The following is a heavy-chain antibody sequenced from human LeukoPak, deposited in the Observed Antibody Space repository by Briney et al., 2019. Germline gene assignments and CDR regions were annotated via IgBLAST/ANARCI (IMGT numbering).Heavy chain of an antibody. CDR2: IRSKAYGGTT. D-gene: IGHD6-6*01. J-gene: IGHJ4*02. V-gene: IGHV3-49*03. Sequence: GGSLRLSCTASGFTFGDYAMSWFRQAPGKGLEWVGFIRSKAYGGTTEYAASVKGRFTISRDDSKSIAYLQMNSLKTEDTAVYYCTRAYSSSSRLGYYFDCWGQGTLVTVSS. CDR1: GFTFGDYA. CDR3: TRAYSSSSRLGYYFDC.